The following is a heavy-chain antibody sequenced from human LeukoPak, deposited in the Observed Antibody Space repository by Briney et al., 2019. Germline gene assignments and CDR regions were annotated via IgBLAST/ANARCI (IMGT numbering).Heavy chain of an antibody. CDR3: ARVFYLYTYYDYVWGSQPLGVILDY. J-gene: IGHJ4*02. Sequence: ASVKVSCKASGYTFTSYDINWVRQATGQGLEWKGWMNPNSGNTGYAQKFQGRVTMTRNTSISTAYMELSSLRSEDTAVYYCARVFYLYTYYDYVWGSQPLGVILDYWGQGTLVTVSS. D-gene: IGHD3-16*01. CDR1: GYTFTSYD. V-gene: IGHV1-8*01. CDR2: MNPNSGNT.